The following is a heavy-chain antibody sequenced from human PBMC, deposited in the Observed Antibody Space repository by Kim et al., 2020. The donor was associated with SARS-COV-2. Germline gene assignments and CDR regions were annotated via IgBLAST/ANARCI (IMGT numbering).Heavy chain of an antibody. J-gene: IGHJ3*02. CDR1: GFTFNTDG. CDR2: IKSKTVDGIT. CDR3: TTDYAVGTYDI. Sequence: GGSLRLSCVASGFTFNTDGMSWVRQAPGKGLEWVGRIKSKTVDGITDYAAPVKGRFTIARDESKHTLYLQMNRLKTEDTAVYSCTTDYAVGTYDI. D-gene: IGHD2-2*01. V-gene: IGHV3-15*01.